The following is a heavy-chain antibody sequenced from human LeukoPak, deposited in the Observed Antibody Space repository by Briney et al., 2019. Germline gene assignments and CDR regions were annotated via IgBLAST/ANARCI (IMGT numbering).Heavy chain of an antibody. CDR3: AHRQGPTGGSWDGGWFDF. J-gene: IGHJ5*01. CDR1: GFSLNTHGVG. V-gene: IGHV2-5*05. CDR2: IYWDDDK. Sequence: SGPTLVNPTETLTLTCTFSGFSLNTHGVGVGWVRQSPGKALEHLALIYWDDDKRYDPSLRSRLTITKVTSKNQVVLIMSNMDPMDTATYFCAHRQGPTGGSWDGGWFDFWGQGTLVTVSS. D-gene: IGHD2-8*02.